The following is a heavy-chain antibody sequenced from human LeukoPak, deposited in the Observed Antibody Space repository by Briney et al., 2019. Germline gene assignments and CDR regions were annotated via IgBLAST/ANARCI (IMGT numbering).Heavy chain of an antibody. D-gene: IGHD5-18*01. CDR1: GYTFTGYY. V-gene: IGHV1-2*06. Sequence: GASVKVSCKAAGYTFTGYYMFWVRQAPGQGLEWMGRINPNSGGTNYAQTFQGRVTMTRDTSISTAYMELSRLRSDDTAVYYCARDLARSPIQLWQPDFDYWGQGTLVTVSS. CDR2: INPNSGGT. CDR3: ARDLARSPIQLWQPDFDY. J-gene: IGHJ4*02.